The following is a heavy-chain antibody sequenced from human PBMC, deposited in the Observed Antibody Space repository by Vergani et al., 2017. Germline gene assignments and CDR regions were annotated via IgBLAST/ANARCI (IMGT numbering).Heavy chain of an antibody. CDR1: GFTFISSG. V-gene: IGHV3-33*01. CDR2: IWLEGSIK. D-gene: IGHD3-22*01. Sequence: QVQLVESGGGVVQPGRSLRLSCAAPGFTFISSGMRWVRPAPGKGRERVALIWLEGSIKYYADSVKGRFTLSRDTLKTTRYLQMNSLRAEDTAVYYCARAYYYGSSGYYSPFYSFDSWGQGTMVTVSS. CDR3: ARAYYYGSSGYYSPFYSFDS. J-gene: IGHJ3*02.